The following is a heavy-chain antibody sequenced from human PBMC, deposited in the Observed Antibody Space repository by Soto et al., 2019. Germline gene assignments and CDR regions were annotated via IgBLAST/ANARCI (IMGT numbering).Heavy chain of an antibody. Sequence: GGSLRLSCAASGFTFSSYAMSWVRQAPGKGLEWVSAISGSGGSTYYADSVKGRFTISRDNSKNTLYLQMNSLRAEDTAVYYCAKVQPQSYSSSWYYYGMDVWGQGTTVTVSS. D-gene: IGHD6-13*01. CDR2: ISGSGGST. CDR3: AKVQPQSYSSSWYYYGMDV. V-gene: IGHV3-23*01. CDR1: GFTFSSYA. J-gene: IGHJ6*02.